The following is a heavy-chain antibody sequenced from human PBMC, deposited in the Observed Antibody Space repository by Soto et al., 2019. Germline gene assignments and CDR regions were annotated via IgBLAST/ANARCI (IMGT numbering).Heavy chain of an antibody. CDR3: ARDPAVGATNYGMDV. CDR1: GGSVSSGSYY. J-gene: IGHJ6*02. V-gene: IGHV4-61*01. D-gene: IGHD1-26*01. CDR2: IYYSGST. Sequence: QVQLQESGPGLVKPSETLSLTCTVSGGSVSSGSYYWSWIRQPPGKGLEWIGYIYYSGSTNYNPSLKSRVTISVDTSKNQVSLKLSSVTAADTAVYYCARDPAVGATNYGMDVWGQGTTVTVSS.